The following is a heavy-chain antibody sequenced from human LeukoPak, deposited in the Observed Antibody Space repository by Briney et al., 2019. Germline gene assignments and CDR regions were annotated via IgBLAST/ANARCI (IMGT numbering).Heavy chain of an antibody. D-gene: IGHD6-19*01. CDR3: ARRRIVAGTDALDI. Sequence: GASVKVSCKASGYTFSNFGISWVRQAPGRGLEWMGWISGYNGNTNYAQNLQDRVTMTADRSTSTAYMELRSLRSDDTAVYYCARRRIVAGTDALDIWGQGTMVTVSS. CDR2: ISGYNGNT. V-gene: IGHV1-18*01. CDR1: GYTFSNFG. J-gene: IGHJ3*02.